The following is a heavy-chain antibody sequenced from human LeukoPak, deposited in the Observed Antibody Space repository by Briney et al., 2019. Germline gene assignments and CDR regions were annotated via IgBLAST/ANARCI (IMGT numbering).Heavy chain of an antibody. D-gene: IGHD1-26*01. V-gene: IGHV3-21*01. CDR2: ISSSSSYI. J-gene: IGHJ4*02. Sequence: PGGFLRLSCAASGFTFSSYSMNWVRQAPGKGLEWVSSISSSSSYIYYADSVKGRFTISRDNAKNSLYLQMNSLRAEDTAVYYCARDSGSRFDYWGQGTLVTVSS. CDR3: ARDSGSRFDY. CDR1: GFTFSSYS.